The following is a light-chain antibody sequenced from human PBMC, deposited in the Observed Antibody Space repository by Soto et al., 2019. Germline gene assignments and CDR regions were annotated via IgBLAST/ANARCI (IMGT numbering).Light chain of an antibody. CDR2: DAS. V-gene: IGKV3-11*01. CDR1: QSVSTN. Sequence: EIVLTQSPATLSLSPGERATLSCRASQSVSTNLAWYQQKPGQAPRLLIYDASNRATDIPARFSGSGSGTDFTLTISSLEPKDFSVYYCQQNNNWPSFTFGPGTKVDI. J-gene: IGKJ3*01. CDR3: QQNNNWPSFT.